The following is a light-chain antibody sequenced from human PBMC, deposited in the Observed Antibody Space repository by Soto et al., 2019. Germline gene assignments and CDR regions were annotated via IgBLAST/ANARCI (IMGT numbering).Light chain of an antibody. V-gene: IGKV3-20*01. Sequence: EIVLTQSPGTLSLSPGERATLSCRASQTISINYLAWYQQKPGQAPRLLVYGASSRGTGIPDRFSGSGSGTDFTLTLSRLEPEDFAVYYCQHYGNLSLPFGGGTKVEIK. CDR3: QHYGNLSLP. J-gene: IGKJ4*01. CDR1: QTISINY. CDR2: GAS.